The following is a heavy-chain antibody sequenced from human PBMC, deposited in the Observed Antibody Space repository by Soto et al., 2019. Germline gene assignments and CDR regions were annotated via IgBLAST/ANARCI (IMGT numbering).Heavy chain of an antibody. Sequence: HPGGSPRLSCAASGFTFSSYAMHWVRQAPGKGLEWVAVISYDGSNKYYADSVKGRFTISRDNSKNTLYLQMNSLRAEDTAVYYCARDVAAAGTDNHYYYYYGMDVWGQGTTVTVSS. CDR1: GFTFSSYA. D-gene: IGHD6-13*01. J-gene: IGHJ6*02. CDR3: ARDVAAAGTDNHYYYYYGMDV. CDR2: ISYDGSNK. V-gene: IGHV3-30-3*01.